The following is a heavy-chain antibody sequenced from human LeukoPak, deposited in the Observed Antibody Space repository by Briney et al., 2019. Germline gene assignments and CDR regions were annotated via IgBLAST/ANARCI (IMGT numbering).Heavy chain of an antibody. CDR1: GFTFSSYG. D-gene: IGHD2/OR15-2a*01. CDR2: ISGSGGSA. J-gene: IGHJ6*03. Sequence: GGSLRLSCAASGFTFSSYGMRWVRQAPGKGLEWVSAISGSGGSAYYADSVKGRFTISRDNSKNTLYLQMHSLRAEDTAVYYCVVSRHPYYYYYMDVWGKGTTVTISS. CDR3: VVSRHPYYYYYMDV. V-gene: IGHV3-23*01.